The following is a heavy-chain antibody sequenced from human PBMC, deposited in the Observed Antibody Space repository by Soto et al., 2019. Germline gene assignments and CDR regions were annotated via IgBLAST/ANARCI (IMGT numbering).Heavy chain of an antibody. CDR3: ARGGAAAGSNYYYYGMDV. Sequence: SETLSLTCTVSGGSISSYYWSWIRQPAGKGLEWIGRIYTSGSTNYNPSLKSRVTMSVDTSKNQFSLKLSSVTAADTAVYYCARGGAAAGSNYYYYGMDVWGQGTTVTV. V-gene: IGHV4-4*07. D-gene: IGHD6-13*01. CDR2: IYTSGST. CDR1: GGSISSYY. J-gene: IGHJ6*02.